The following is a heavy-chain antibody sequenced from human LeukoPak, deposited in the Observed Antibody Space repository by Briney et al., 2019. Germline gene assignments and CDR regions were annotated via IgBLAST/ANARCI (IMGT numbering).Heavy chain of an antibody. CDR2: IYHSGST. J-gene: IGHJ3*02. Sequence: SETLSLTCAVSGYSIGTNYYWGWIRQPPGKALEWIGNIYHSGSTYYNPSLKSRVTLSVDTSKNQFSLRLSSVTAADTAVYYCAREQSSGWYLGAFDIWGHGTMVTVSS. CDR1: GYSIGTNYY. CDR3: AREQSSGWYLGAFDI. V-gene: IGHV4-38-2*02. D-gene: IGHD6-19*01.